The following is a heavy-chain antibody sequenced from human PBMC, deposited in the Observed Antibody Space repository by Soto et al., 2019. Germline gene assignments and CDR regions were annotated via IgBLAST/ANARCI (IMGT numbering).Heavy chain of an antibody. D-gene: IGHD2-2*01. Sequence: GESLKISCKGSVYSFTSNWIGGVRKMPGKARRWMGIIYPGDSDTRYSPSFQGQVTISADKSISTAYLQWSSLKASDTAMYYCARQKKYQLSFVHYYYGMDVWGQGTTVTVSS. J-gene: IGHJ6*02. CDR1: VYSFTSNW. CDR3: ARQKKYQLSFVHYYYGMDV. V-gene: IGHV5-51*01. CDR2: IYPGDSDT.